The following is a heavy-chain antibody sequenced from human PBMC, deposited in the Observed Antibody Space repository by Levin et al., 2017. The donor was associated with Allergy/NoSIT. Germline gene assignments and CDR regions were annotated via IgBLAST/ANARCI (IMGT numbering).Heavy chain of an antibody. V-gene: IGHV2-70*04. CDR2: IDWDDDK. J-gene: IGHJ6*02. Sequence: QTLSLTCTFSGFSLSSSGMRVSWIRQPPGKALEWLGHIDWDDDKFYNTSLKTRLTISKDTSKNQVVLIMTNMDPVDTGTYYCARTPFGYYYGMDVWGQGITVTVSS. D-gene: IGHD3-10*01. CDR3: ARTPFGYYYGMDV. CDR1: GFSLSSSGMR.